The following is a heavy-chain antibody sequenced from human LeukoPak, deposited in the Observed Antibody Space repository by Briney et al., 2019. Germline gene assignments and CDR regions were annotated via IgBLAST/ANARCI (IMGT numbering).Heavy chain of an antibody. D-gene: IGHD2-15*01. J-gene: IGHJ4*02. Sequence: SETLSLTCTVSGGSISSYYWSWVRLPPGKGLEWIGYISYSGSTNYNPSLKSRVTISVDTSKNQFSLKLSSVTAADTAVYYCARDRGGFTYGEYYFDYWGQGSLVTVSS. CDR2: ISYSGST. V-gene: IGHV4-59*01. CDR1: GGSISSYY. CDR3: ARDRGGFTYGEYYFDY.